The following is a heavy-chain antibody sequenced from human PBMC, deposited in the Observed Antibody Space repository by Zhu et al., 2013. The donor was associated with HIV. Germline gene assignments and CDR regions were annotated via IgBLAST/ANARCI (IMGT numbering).Heavy chain of an antibody. CDR1: GGSISTGRYY. Sequence: QVQLQQWGAGLLKPSETLSLSCAVSGGSISTGRYYWGWIRQPPGRGLEWIGSFYYSGNTYYNPSLKSRVTFSVDTSKNQFSLKLSSVTAADTAVYYCAIRGYTYGFFAFDIWGQGTMVTVSS. V-gene: IGHV4-39*07. J-gene: IGHJ3*02. CDR3: AIRGYTYGFFAFDI. CDR2: FYYSGNT. D-gene: IGHD5-18*01.